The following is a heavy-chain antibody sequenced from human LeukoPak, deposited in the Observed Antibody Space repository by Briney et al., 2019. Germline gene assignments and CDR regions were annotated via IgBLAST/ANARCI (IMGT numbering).Heavy chain of an antibody. CDR1: GFTFSRYA. J-gene: IGHJ4*02. CDR2: ISFGGHET. Sequence: GGSLRLSCAASGFTFSRYALHWVRQAPGKGLEWVAVISFGGHETYYADSVRGRFTISRDYSTNTLYLQMNNLGADDTAVYYCARAGRGLGYYFDYWGQGALVTVSS. D-gene: IGHD3-10*01. V-gene: IGHV3-30*04. CDR3: ARAGRGLGYYFDY.